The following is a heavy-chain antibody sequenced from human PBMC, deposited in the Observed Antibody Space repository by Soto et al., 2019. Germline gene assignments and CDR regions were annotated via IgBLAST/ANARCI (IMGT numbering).Heavy chain of an antibody. D-gene: IGHD6-6*01. CDR3: ARDRVPFSSSSGHYYYGMDV. CDR2: ISPNSGGT. CDR1: GYTFTGYY. Sequence: QVHLVQSGAEVKKPGASVKVSCKASGYTFTGYYMHWVRQAPGQGLEWMGWISPNSGGTNFADKFQGRVTMTTDTSINTAYMELSRVTYDDTAVYYCARDRVPFSSSSGHYYYGMDVWGQGSTVTVSS. V-gene: IGHV1-2*02. J-gene: IGHJ6*02.